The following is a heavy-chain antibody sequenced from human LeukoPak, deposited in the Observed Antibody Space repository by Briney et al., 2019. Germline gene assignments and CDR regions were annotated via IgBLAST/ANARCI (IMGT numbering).Heavy chain of an antibody. Sequence: PGDSLRHSCAASGFTFSSYGMHWARQAPGKELDSQAVISYDGSNKYYADSVKARFTISRDNSKYTLYLQMNSLRTEDTAVYYCPKGYSSTWYSADIDYRGQGTPVTVSS. CDR3: PKGYSSTWYSADIDY. J-gene: IGHJ4*02. CDR1: GFTFSSYG. D-gene: IGHD6-13*01. CDR2: ISYDGSNK. V-gene: IGHV3-30*18.